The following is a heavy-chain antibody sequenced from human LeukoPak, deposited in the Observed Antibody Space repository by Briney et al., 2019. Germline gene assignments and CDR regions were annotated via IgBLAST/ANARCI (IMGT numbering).Heavy chain of an antibody. CDR1: GFTFSSYG. J-gene: IGHJ4*02. Sequence: GGSLRLSCAASGFTFSSYGMHWVRQAPGKGLEWVAVIWYDGSNKYYADSVKGRFTISRDNSKNTLYLQMNSLRAEDTAVYYCARDMSDLWFGELLSAFDYWGQGTLVTVSS. D-gene: IGHD3-10*01. CDR3: ARDMSDLWFGELLSAFDY. CDR2: IWYDGSNK. V-gene: IGHV3-33*08.